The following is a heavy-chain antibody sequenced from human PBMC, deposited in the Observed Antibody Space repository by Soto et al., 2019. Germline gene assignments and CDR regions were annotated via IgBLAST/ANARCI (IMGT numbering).Heavy chain of an antibody. D-gene: IGHD1-26*01. CDR1: GFTFSSYA. V-gene: IGHV3-23*01. J-gene: IGHJ4*02. CDR3: AKDRVVGATPPYCFDY. Sequence: EVQLLESGGGLVQPGGSLRLSCAASGFTFSSYAMIWVRQTPGKGLEWVSAISGSGGNTYYADSVKGRFTISRDNSKNTLYLQMSSLRAEDTAVYYCAKDRVVGATPPYCFDYWGQGTLVTVSS. CDR2: ISGSGGNT.